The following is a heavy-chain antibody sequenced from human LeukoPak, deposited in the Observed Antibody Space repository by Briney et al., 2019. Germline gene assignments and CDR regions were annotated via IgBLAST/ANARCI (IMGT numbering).Heavy chain of an antibody. CDR1: GFTFSSYS. Sequence: PGGSLRLSCAASGFTFSSYSMNWVRQAPGKGLEWVSSISSSSSYIYYADSVKGRFTISRDNAKNSLYLQMNSLRAEDTAVYYCARAGLRTMIVVVMDYWGQGTLVTVSS. J-gene: IGHJ4*02. CDR2: ISSSSSYI. CDR3: ARAGLRTMIVVVMDY. V-gene: IGHV3-21*01. D-gene: IGHD3-22*01.